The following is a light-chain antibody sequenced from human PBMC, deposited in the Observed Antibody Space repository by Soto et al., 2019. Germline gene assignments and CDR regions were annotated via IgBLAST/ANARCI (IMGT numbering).Light chain of an antibody. V-gene: IGLV1-44*01. Sequence: QSVLTQAPSVSGTPGQRVTISCSGSSSNIGSHTVSWYQQVPVTAPKVLIYSNVQRPSGVPDRVSGSKSGTSASLAIGGLQSEDEADYYCAAWDGSLNGWVFGGGTKLTVL. CDR1: SSNIGSHT. CDR3: AAWDGSLNGWV. J-gene: IGLJ3*02. CDR2: SNV.